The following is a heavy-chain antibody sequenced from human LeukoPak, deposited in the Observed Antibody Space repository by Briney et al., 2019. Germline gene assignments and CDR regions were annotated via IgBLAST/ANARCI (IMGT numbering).Heavy chain of an antibody. Sequence: GGSLRLSCAASGFTFSSYGMSWVRQAPGKGLEWVSALTGSGGSTYYADPVKGRFTISRDNSKNTLYLQMNSLRAEDTAFYYCAKEGYYYGSGNFYKQGFDCWGQGTLVTVSS. CDR2: LTGSGGST. CDR1: GFTFSSYG. J-gene: IGHJ4*02. D-gene: IGHD3-10*01. V-gene: IGHV3-23*01. CDR3: AKEGYYYGSGNFYKQGFDC.